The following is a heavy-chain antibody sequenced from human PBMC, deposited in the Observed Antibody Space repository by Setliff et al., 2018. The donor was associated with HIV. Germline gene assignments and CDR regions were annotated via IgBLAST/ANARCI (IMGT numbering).Heavy chain of an antibody. CDR2: ITPYNNNT. CDR3: ARSMSGWSVDY. J-gene: IGHJ4*02. D-gene: IGHD6-19*01. CDR1: GYTFSTYG. Sequence: ASVKVSCKASGYTFSTYGISWVRQAPGQGLEWMGWITPYNNNTQYTQHLQGRFTTSRDNAKNSLYLQMNSLRADDTAVYYCARSMSGWSVDYWGQGIQVTVSS. V-gene: IGHV1-18*01.